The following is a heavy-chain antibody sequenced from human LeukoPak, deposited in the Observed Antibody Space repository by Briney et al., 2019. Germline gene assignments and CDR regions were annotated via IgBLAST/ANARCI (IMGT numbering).Heavy chain of an antibody. D-gene: IGHD3-10*01. V-gene: IGHV4-31*03. CDR2: INHSGST. CDR3: ARGRRHQSYYGSGSQGYYYFDY. Sequence: SQTLSLTCTVSGGSISSGGYYWSWIRQSPGKGLEWIGEINHSGSTNYNPSLKSRVTISVDTSKNQFSLKLSSVTAADTAVYYCARGRRHQSYYGSGSQGYYYFDYWGQGTLVTVSS. CDR1: GGSISSGGYY. J-gene: IGHJ4*02.